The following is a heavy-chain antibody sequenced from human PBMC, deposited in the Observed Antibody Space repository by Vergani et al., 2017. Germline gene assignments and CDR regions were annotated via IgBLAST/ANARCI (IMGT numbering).Heavy chain of an antibody. CDR1: GFTFSSYW. D-gene: IGHD6-19*01. CDR2: IKQDGSEK. J-gene: IGHJ4*02. CDR3: ARDGGSGWGGYYFDY. Sequence: EVQLVESGGGLVQPGGSLRLSCAASGFTFSSYWMSWVRQAPGKGLEWVANIKQDGSEKYYVDSVKGRFTISRDNAKNSLYLQMNSLRAEDTAVCYCARDGGSGWGGYYFDYWGQGTLVTVSS. V-gene: IGHV3-7*03.